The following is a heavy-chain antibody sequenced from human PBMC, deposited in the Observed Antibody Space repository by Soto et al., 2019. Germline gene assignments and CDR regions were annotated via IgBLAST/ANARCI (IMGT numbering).Heavy chain of an antibody. CDR2: TYHTGDT. D-gene: IGHD3-16*01. J-gene: IGHJ4*02. CDR1: GGSITSSY. Sequence: SETLSLTCTVSGGSITSSYWTWIRQPPGQGLEWIGYTYHTGDTNYNPSLKSRVTISVDTSKNQLSLSLNTLTAADTAVYYCARGALGGAFDSWGQGALVTVSS. V-gene: IGHV4-59*01. CDR3: ARGALGGAFDS.